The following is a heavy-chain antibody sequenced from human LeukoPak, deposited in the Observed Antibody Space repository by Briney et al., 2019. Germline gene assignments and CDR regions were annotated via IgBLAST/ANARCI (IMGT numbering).Heavy chain of an antibody. CDR3: ASRHSGYDSVRY. J-gene: IGHJ4*02. CDR1: GFTFSNYA. Sequence: GASLRLSCAASGFTFSNYAMSWVRQAPGKGLEWVSAVSGRGGSTYYADSVKGRFTISRDNSKNTLYLQMNSLRAEDTAVYYCASRHSGYDSVRYWGQGTLVTVSS. CDR2: VSGRGGST. V-gene: IGHV3-23*01. D-gene: IGHD5-12*01.